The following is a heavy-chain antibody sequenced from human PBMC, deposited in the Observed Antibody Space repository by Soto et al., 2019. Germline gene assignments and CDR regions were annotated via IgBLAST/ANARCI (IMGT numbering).Heavy chain of an antibody. Sequence: EVQLVESGGGLVKPGGSLRLSCAASGFTFSSYSMNWVRQAPGKGLEWVSSISSSSSYIYYADSVKGQFTISRDNAKNSLYQQMNSLRAEDTAVYYCARAASGYDLIPPRDYWGQGTLVTVSS. V-gene: IGHV3-21*01. J-gene: IGHJ4*02. D-gene: IGHD5-12*01. CDR3: ARAASGYDLIPPRDY. CDR2: ISSSSSYI. CDR1: GFTFSSYS.